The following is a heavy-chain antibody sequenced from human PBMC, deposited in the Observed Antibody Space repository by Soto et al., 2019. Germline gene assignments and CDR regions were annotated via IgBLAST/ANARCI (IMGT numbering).Heavy chain of an antibody. D-gene: IGHD1-26*01. CDR1: GFTFSHYA. CDR3: AKGGSNNFDY. CDR2: MSYDGSNE. J-gene: IGHJ4*02. V-gene: IGHV3-30*18. Sequence: QVQLVESGGGVVQPGRSLRLSCAASGFTFSHYAMHWVRQAPGKGLEWVALMSYDGSNEYYADSVKGRFTISRDNSKNTLYLQMNSLRAEDTAVYYCAKGGSNNFDYWGQGTLVTVSS.